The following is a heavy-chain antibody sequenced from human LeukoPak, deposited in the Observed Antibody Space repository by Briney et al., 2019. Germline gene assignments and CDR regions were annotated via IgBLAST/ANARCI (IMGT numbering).Heavy chain of an antibody. V-gene: IGHV1-69*05. CDR2: IILIFGTA. CDR3: ARENYDFWSGYFNYFDY. CDR1: GGTFSSYA. J-gene: IGHJ4*02. D-gene: IGHD3-3*01. Sequence: SSVKVSCKASGGTFSSYAISWVRQAPGQGVEWVGGIILIFGTANYAQKFQGRVTITTDESTSTAYMELSSLRSEDTAVYYCARENYDFWSGYFNYFDYWGQGTLVTVSS.